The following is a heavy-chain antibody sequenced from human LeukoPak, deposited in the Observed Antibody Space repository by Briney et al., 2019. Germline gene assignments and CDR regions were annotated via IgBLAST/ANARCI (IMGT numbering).Heavy chain of an antibody. CDR2: ISHDGNNE. CDR3: AKRVGYGYGMDV. V-gene: IGHV3-30*18. CDR1: GFTFSTFG. Sequence: GGSLRLSCAASGFTFSTFGIHWVRQAPGKGLEWVAAISHDGNNEYYTDSVKGRFTISRDNSKNMIYLQMNSLRVEDTAEFYCAKRVGYGYGMDVWGQGTTVTVSS. J-gene: IGHJ6*02. D-gene: IGHD6-13*01.